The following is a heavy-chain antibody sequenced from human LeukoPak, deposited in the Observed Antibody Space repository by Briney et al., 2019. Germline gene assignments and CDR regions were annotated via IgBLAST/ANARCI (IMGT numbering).Heavy chain of an antibody. CDR2: ISSSSTI. V-gene: IGHV3-48*02. D-gene: IGHD6-25*01. Sequence: PGGSLRLSCAASGFTFSSYSMNWVRQAPGKGLEWVSYISSSSTIYYADSVKGRFTISRDNAKNSLYLQMNSLRDEDTAVYYCARVAWQRLARGGAFDYWGQGTLVTVSS. CDR1: GFTFSSYS. CDR3: ARVAWQRLARGGAFDY. J-gene: IGHJ4*02.